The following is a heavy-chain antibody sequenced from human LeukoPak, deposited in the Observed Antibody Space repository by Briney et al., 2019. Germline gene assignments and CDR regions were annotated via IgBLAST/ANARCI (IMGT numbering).Heavy chain of an antibody. J-gene: IGHJ4*02. CDR1: GGSISSSSYY. D-gene: IGHD6-6*01. Sequence: SETLSLTCTVSGGSISSSSYYWSWIRQPPGKGLEWIGEINHSGSTNYNPSLKSRVTISVDTSKNQFSLKLSSVTAADTAVYYCARRPILDYWGQGTLVTVSS. V-gene: IGHV4-39*07. CDR2: INHSGST. CDR3: ARRPILDY.